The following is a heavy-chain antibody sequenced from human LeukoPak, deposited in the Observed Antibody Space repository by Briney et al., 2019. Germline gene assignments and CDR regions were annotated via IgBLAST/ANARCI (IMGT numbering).Heavy chain of an antibody. CDR1: GFTFSPHY. CDR3: GDLGSAGTDH. D-gene: IGHD3-10*01. Sequence: GGSLRLSCVASGFTFSPHYMDWVRQSPGQGLEWVGLIRNKADGYTTIYAASVKGRFTISRNDSKNSVYLQMDSLKTEDTAVYYCGDLGSAGTDHWGQGTLVTVSS. J-gene: IGHJ4*02. CDR2: IRNKADGYTT. V-gene: IGHV3-72*01.